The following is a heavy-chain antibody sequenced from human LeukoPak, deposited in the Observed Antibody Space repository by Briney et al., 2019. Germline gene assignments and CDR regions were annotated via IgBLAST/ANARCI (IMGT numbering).Heavy chain of an antibody. J-gene: IGHJ4*02. Sequence: GGSLRLSCAASGFTFSTYAMHWVRQAPGKGLEWVAVISYDGSSKYYADSVKGRFTISRDNSKNSLYLQMNSLSTEDTALYYCAKDSQAFFSGSYLFDYWGQGTLVTVSS. CDR2: ISYDGSSK. V-gene: IGHV3-30*04. CDR3: AKDSQAFFSGSYLFDY. D-gene: IGHD1-26*01. CDR1: GFTFSTYA.